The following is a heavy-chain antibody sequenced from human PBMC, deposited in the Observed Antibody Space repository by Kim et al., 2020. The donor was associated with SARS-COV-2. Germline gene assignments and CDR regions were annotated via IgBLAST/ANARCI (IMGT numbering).Heavy chain of an antibody. CDR3: TTDSIVVVPAALDYYYYGMDV. CDR1: GFTFSNAW. CDR2: IKSKTDGGTT. Sequence: GGSLRLSCAASGFTFSNAWMSWVRQAPGKGLEWVGRIKSKTDGGTTDYAAPVKGRFTISRDDSKNTLYLQMNSLKTEDTAVYYCTTDSIVVVPAALDYYYYGMDVWGQGTTVTVSS. J-gene: IGHJ6*02. V-gene: IGHV3-15*01. D-gene: IGHD2-2*01.